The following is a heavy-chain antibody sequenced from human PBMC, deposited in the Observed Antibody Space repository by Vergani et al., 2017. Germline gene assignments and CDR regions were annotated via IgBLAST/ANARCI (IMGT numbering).Heavy chain of an antibody. J-gene: IGHJ5*02. V-gene: IGHV4-61*02. CDR2: IYTSGST. CDR3: ARGEGSWSNNWFDP. Sequence: QVQLQESGPGLVKPSQTLSLTCTVSGCSISRGSYYWSWIRPPVGKGLEWVGRIYTSGSTNYNPSLKSRVTMSVDTYKNQFFLKLRSVTAADTAVYYCARGEGSWSNNWFDPWGQGTLVTVSS. D-gene: IGHD3-10*01. CDR1: GCSISRGSYY.